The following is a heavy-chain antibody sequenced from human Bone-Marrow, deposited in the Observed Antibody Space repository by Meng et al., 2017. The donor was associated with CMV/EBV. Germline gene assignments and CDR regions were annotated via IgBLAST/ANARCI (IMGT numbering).Heavy chain of an antibody. CDR3: ARNHGKSDFDY. CDR1: GGSIISSDG. V-gene: IGHV4-4*02. J-gene: IGHJ4*02. CDR2: IYHSMKT. D-gene: IGHD1-14*01. Sequence: TRAVSGGSIISSDGWSWVRQPPGKGLEWIGDIYHSMKTNYNPSLRSRLTISLDKSKNQFSLRLSSVTAADTALYYCARNHGKSDFDYWGQGTLVTVSS.